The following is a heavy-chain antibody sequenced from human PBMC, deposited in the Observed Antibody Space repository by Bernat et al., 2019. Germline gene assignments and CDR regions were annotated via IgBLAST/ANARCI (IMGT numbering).Heavy chain of an antibody. V-gene: IGHV3-66*01. J-gene: IGHJ4*02. CDR1: GFTVTNNH. Sequence: QVVESGGGLVQPGGSLRLTCEAAGFTVTNNHMAWVRQAPAKGLEWVSGIDGGGTTHYANFVKCRFTISRDNSRNMLSLQMNSLRADDTALYYCMGYGGHSVWGQGTQVIVSS. CDR2: IDGGGTT. CDR3: MGYGGHSV. D-gene: IGHD2-21*02.